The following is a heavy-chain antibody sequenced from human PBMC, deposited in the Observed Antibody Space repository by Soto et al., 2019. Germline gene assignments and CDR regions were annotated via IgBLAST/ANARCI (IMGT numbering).Heavy chain of an antibody. V-gene: IGHV1-69*06. CDR1: GGTFSSYA. CDR2: IIPIFGTA. D-gene: IGHD4-17*01. CDR3: ARGGPDYGVYYYYGMDV. Sequence: SVKVSCKASGGTFSSYAISWVRQAPGQGLEWMGGIIPIFGTANYAQKFQGRVTITADKSTSTAYMELSSLRSEDTAVYYCARGGPDYGVYYYYGMDVWGQGTTVTVSS. J-gene: IGHJ6*02.